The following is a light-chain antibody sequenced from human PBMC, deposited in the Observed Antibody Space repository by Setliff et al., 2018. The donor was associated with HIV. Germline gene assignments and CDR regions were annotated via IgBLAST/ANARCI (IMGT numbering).Light chain of an antibody. CDR1: TSDVGSYNY. V-gene: IGLV2-11*01. J-gene: IGLJ1*01. Sequence: QSVLTQPRSVSGSPGQSVTISCTGTTSDVGSYNYVSWYQQHPGKAPKLMIYDVTKRPSGVPDRFSGSKSSNTASLTISGLQAEDEADYCCCSYAGSYTFPYVFGTGTKVTVL. CDR2: DVT. CDR3: CSYAGSYTFPYV.